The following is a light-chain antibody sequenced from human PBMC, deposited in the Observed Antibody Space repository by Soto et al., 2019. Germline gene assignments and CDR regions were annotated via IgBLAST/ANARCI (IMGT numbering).Light chain of an antibody. Sequence: QSALTQPASVSGSPGQSITISCTGTSSDVGRYNYVSWYQQHPGKAPKLMIYEVSNRPSEVSNRFSASKSGNTASLTISGLQAEDEADYYCTSYTSSTTWVFGGGTKLTVL. CDR1: SSDVGRYNY. CDR3: TSYTSSTTWV. J-gene: IGLJ3*02. CDR2: EVS. V-gene: IGLV2-14*01.